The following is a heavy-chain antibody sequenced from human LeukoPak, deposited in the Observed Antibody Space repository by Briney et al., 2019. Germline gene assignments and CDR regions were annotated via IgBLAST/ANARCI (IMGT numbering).Heavy chain of an antibody. D-gene: IGHD1-26*01. CDR3: ARHRYSGSYFRYFDY. V-gene: IGHV4-39*01. J-gene: IGHJ4*02. CDR2: IYYSGST. Sequence: SETLSLTCTVSGGSISSSSYYWGWIRQPPGKGLEWIGSIYYSGSTNYNPSLKSRVTISVDTSKNQFSLKLSSVTAADTAVYYCARHRYSGSYFRYFDYWGQGTLVTVSS. CDR1: GGSISSSSYY.